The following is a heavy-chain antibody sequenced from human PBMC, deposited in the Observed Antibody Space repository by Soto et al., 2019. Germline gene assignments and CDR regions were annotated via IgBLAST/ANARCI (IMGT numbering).Heavy chain of an antibody. CDR3: ARVRLREVSWFDP. V-gene: IGHV1-18*01. CDR2: ISAYNGNT. CDR1: GYTFTSYG. Sequence: ASLNGSCNASGYTFTSYGISWVLQAPGQGLEWMGWISAYNGNTNYAQKLQGRVTMTTDTSTSTAYMELRSLRSDDTAVYYCARVRLREVSWFDPWGQGTLVAVPQ. J-gene: IGHJ5*02. D-gene: IGHD3-16*01.